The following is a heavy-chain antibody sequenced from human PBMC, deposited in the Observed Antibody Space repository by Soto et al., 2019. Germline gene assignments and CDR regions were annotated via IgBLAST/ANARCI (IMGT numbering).Heavy chain of an antibody. Sequence: PGGSLRLSCAASGFPFSSYWMSWVRQAPGKGLEWVANIKQDGSEKYYVDSVKGRFTISRDNAKNSLYLQMNSLRAEDTAVYYCARVSGYVLRFLEWFCFDYWGQGTLVTVSS. CDR1: GFPFSSYW. CDR2: IKQDGSEK. V-gene: IGHV3-7*01. D-gene: IGHD3-3*01. J-gene: IGHJ4*02. CDR3: ARVSGYVLRFLEWFCFDY.